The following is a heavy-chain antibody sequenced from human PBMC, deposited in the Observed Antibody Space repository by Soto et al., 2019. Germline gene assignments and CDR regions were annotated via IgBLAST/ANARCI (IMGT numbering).Heavy chain of an antibody. Sequence: QVQLVQSGAEVKKPGASVKVSCKASGYTFTSYDISWVRQATGQGLEWMGWMNPNNGNTDYAPKFQGRVTMTMNTSIGTAYMELSSLRSEDTAVYYCASSPRNYYALGSYSYFRHSGQGTLVTVSS. CDR1: GYTFTSYD. J-gene: IGHJ1*01. CDR3: ASSPRNYYALGSYSYFRH. V-gene: IGHV1-8*01. CDR2: MNPNNGNT. D-gene: IGHD3-10*01.